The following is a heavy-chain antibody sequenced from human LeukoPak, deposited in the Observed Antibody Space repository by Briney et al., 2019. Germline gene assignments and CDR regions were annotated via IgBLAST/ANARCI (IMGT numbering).Heavy chain of an antibody. V-gene: IGHV1-2*02. D-gene: IGHD1-1*01. CDR1: GYTFTGHY. CDR2: INPNSGGT. CDR3: ARANENYFDY. J-gene: IGHJ4*02. Sequence: ASVKVSCKASGYTFTGHYMHWVRQAPGQGLEWMGWINPNSGGTNYAQKFQGRVTMTRDTSISTAFMELSRLRSDDTAIYYCARANENYFDYWGQGTLVTVSS.